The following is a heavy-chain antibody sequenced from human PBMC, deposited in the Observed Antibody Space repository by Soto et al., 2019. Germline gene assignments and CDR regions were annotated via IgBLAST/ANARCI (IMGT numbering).Heavy chain of an antibody. J-gene: IGHJ4*02. V-gene: IGHV4-34*01. CDR1: GGSFSDYY. CDR3: ARATGATANDY. CDR2: INYSETA. D-gene: IGHD5-12*01. Sequence: SETLSLTCAVYGGSFSDYYWNWFRQSPGKALEWIGEINYSETANYSPSLKRRLTISVDTSQNRVSLSLSSVTAADTAVYYCARATGATANDYWGQGTLVTVSS.